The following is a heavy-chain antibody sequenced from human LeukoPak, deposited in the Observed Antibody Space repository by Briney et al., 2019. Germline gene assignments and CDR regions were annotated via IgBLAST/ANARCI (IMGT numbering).Heavy chain of an antibody. CDR2: IYHSGST. Sequence: PSETLSLTCTVSGGSISSGGYYWSWIRQPPGKGLEWIGYIYHSGSTYYNPSLKSRVTISVDRSKNQFSLKLSSVTAADTAVYYCARASRSPGGLPPYYFDYWGQGTLVTVSS. D-gene: IGHD1-14*01. V-gene: IGHV4-30-2*01. CDR3: ARASRSPGGLPPYYFDY. CDR1: GGSISSGGYY. J-gene: IGHJ4*02.